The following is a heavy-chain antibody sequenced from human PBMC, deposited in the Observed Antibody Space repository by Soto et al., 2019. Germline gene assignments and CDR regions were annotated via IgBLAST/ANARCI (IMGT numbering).Heavy chain of an antibody. D-gene: IGHD6-19*01. J-gene: IGHJ5*02. Sequence: SETLSLTCTVSGGAISDYYWSWIRQPPGKGLEWIGYIHYSGSTNYNPSLKSRVNISLHTSKTQFSLKLSSVTAADAAVYYCAMSKQWLGHNWFDPWGQGPLVTVSS. CDR3: AMSKQWLGHNWFDP. V-gene: IGHV4-59*01. CDR1: GGAISDYY. CDR2: IHYSGST.